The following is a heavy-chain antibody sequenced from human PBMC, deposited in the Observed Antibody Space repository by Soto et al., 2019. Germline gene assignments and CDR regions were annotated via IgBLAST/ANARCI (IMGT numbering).Heavy chain of an antibody. V-gene: IGHV3-30-3*01. D-gene: IGHD2-21*02. CDR2: ISYDGSDK. CDR1: GFTFSPYT. Sequence: QVQLVESGGGVGQPGRSLRLSCAASGFTFSPYTMHWVRQTPGKGLEWVAVISYDGSDKNYADSVGGRFTISRDNSKNTVFLQMNSLRAEDTALYYCARGGGFCGADCYKGGIDYWGQGALVTVSS. CDR3: ARGGGFCGADCYKGGIDY. J-gene: IGHJ4*02.